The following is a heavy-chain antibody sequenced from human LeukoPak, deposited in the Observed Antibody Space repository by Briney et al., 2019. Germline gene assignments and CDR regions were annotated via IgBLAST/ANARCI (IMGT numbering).Heavy chain of an antibody. J-gene: IGHJ4*02. CDR1: GFTFGDYA. D-gene: IGHD6-19*01. CDR3: ARDWDGSGWSFDY. Sequence: PGRSLRLSCTASGFTFGDYAMSWARQAPGKGLEWVANIKTDGSEKSYVDSVKGRFTISRDNAKNSLFLQMNSLRAEDTAIYFCARDWDGSGWSFDYWGQGTLVTVSS. CDR2: IKTDGSEK. V-gene: IGHV3-7*01.